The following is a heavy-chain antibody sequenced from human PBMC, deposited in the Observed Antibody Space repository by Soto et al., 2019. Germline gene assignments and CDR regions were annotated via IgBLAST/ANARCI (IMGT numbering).Heavy chain of an antibody. CDR1: GYTFTSYG. D-gene: IGHD3-22*01. CDR2: ISTYNGNT. CDR3: ARVPATGYYYDSSGYYYFDY. V-gene: IGHV1-18*01. Sequence: QVQLVQSGAEVKKPGASVKVSCKASGYTFTSYGISWVRQAPGQGLEWMGWISTYNGNTNYAQKLQGRVTMTTDTAKRTAYMELRSPGSDDTAVYYCARVPATGYYYDSSGYYYFDYWGQGTLVTVSS. J-gene: IGHJ4*02.